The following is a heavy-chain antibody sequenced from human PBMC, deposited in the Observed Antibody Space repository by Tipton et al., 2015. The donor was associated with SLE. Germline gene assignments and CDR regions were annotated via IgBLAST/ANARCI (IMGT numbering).Heavy chain of an antibody. CDR2: IYYSGST. D-gene: IGHD1-26*01. CDR1: GPSINNAYY. V-gene: IGHV4-59*12. Sequence: LRLSCAVSGPSINNAYYWSRIRQPPGKGLEWIGYIYYSGSTNYNPSLKSRVTISVDTSKNQFSLKLRSVTAADTAIYYCARDRIVGPTQGYYHYYMDVWGKGTTVTVS. J-gene: IGHJ6*03. CDR3: ARDRIVGPTQGYYHYYMDV.